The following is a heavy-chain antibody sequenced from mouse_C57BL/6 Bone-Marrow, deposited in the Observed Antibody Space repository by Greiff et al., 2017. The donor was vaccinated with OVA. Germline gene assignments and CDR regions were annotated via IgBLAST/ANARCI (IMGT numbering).Heavy chain of an antibody. J-gene: IGHJ2*01. Sequence: QVQLQQPGAELVKPGASVKMSCKASGYTFTSYWITWVKQRPGQGLEWIGDIYPGSGSTNYNEKFKSKVTLTVDTSSSTAYMQHDNQASEECTVCYYGRRDYWGQGTTLTVSS. V-gene: IGHV1-55*01. CDR1: GYTFTSYW. CDR3: GRRDY. CDR2: IYPGSGST.